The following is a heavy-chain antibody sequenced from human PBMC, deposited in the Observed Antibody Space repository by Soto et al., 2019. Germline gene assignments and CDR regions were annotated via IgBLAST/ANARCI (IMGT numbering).Heavy chain of an antibody. CDR2: IYYSGST. CDR3: ARLTGEYYYYMGV. V-gene: IGHV4-39*01. CDR1: GGSISSSSYY. Sequence: PSETLSLTCTVSGGSISSSSYYWGWIRQPPGKGLEWIGSIYYSGSTYYNPSLKSRVTISVDTSKNQFSLKLSSVTAADTAVYYCARLTGEYYYYMGVWGKGTTVTVSS. J-gene: IGHJ6*03.